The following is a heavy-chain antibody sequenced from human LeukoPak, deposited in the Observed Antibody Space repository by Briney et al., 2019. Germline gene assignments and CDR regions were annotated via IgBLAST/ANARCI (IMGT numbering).Heavy chain of an antibody. D-gene: IGHD6-13*01. CDR3: ARGRIAAYRAVQYYMDV. V-gene: IGHV4-34*01. CDR2: INHSGST. Sequence: PSETLSLTCAVYGGSFSGYYWSWIRQPPGKWLEWIGEINHSGSTNYNPSLKSRVTISVDTSKNQFSLKLSSVTAADTAVYYCARGRIAAYRAVQYYMDVWGKGTTVTVSS. CDR1: GGSFSGYY. J-gene: IGHJ6*03.